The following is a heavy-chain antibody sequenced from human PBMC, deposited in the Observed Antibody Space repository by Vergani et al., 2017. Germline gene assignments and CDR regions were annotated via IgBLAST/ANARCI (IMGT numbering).Heavy chain of an antibody. V-gene: IGHV3-48*01. D-gene: IGHD2-2*01. Sequence: EVQLVESGGGFVPPGGSLRLSCEASGFTVSSYSITWIRQAPGKGLEWVSYISASSRSIYYADSVKGRFTISRDNAKNSLSLQMNSLRVEDTAMYYCVRLPRCPWNFDLWGRGTLITVSS. J-gene: IGHJ2*01. CDR1: GFTVSSYS. CDR2: ISASSRSI. CDR3: VRLPRCPWNFDL.